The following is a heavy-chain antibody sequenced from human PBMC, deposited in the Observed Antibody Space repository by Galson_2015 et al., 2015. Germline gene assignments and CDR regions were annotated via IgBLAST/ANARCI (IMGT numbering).Heavy chain of an antibody. CDR2: IYPGDSDT. CDR3: ARLHYSSGHADAFDF. D-gene: IGHD6-19*01. CDR1: GYSFTSYW. Sequence: QSGAEVKKPGESLKISCKGSGYSFTSYWIGWVRQMPGKGLEWMGTIYPGDSDTRYSPSFQGQVTISADKSISTAYLLWSSLKASDTAMYYCARLHYSSGHADAFDFWGQGTMVTVSS. V-gene: IGHV5-51*01. J-gene: IGHJ3*01.